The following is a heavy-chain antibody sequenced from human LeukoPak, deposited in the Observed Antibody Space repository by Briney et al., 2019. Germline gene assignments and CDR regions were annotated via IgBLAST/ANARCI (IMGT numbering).Heavy chain of an antibody. D-gene: IGHD2-2*02. CDR2: IDPSDSYT. CDR3: ARQSGYCSSTSCYTFDY. J-gene: IGHJ4*02. V-gene: IGHV5-10-1*01. Sequence: GESLKISCKGSGYSFASYWISWVRQMPGKGLEWMGRIDPSDSYTNYSPSFQGHVTISADKSISTAYLQWSSLKASDTAMYYCARQSGYCSSTSCYTFDYWGQGTLVTVSS. CDR1: GYSFASYW.